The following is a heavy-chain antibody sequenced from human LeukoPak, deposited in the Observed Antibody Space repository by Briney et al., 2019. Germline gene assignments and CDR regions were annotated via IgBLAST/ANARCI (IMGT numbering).Heavy chain of an antibody. CDR1: GFTFTSSA. D-gene: IGHD3-3*01. CDR2: IVVCSGNT. CDR3: AADLASRRLRFLEWLLYPTYYYGMDV. V-gene: IGHV1-58*02. J-gene: IGHJ6*02. Sequence: SVKVSCKASGFTFTSSAMQWVRQARGQRLEWIGWIVVCSGNTNYAQKFQERVTITRERSTSTAYMELSSLRSEDTAVYYCAADLASRRLRFLEWLLYPTYYYGMDVWGQGTTVTVSS.